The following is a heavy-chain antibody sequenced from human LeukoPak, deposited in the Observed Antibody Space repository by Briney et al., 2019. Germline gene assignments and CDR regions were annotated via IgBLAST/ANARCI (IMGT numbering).Heavy chain of an antibody. CDR3: ARSVRGVISRSYLDY. Sequence: SETLPLTCTVSGGSISSGSYYWGWIRQPPGKGLEWIGSIYYSGSTYYNPSLKSRVTISVDTSKNQFSLKLSSVTAADTAVYYCARSVRGVISRSYLDYWGQGTLVTVSS. CDR2: IYYSGST. V-gene: IGHV4-39*01. D-gene: IGHD3-10*01. CDR1: GGSISSGSYY. J-gene: IGHJ4*02.